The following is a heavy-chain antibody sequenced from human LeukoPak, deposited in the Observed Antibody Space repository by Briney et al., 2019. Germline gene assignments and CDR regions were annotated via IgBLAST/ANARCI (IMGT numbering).Heavy chain of an antibody. CDR2: IYYSGST. D-gene: IGHD3/OR15-3a*01. V-gene: IGHV4-59*01. CDR3: ARAPSGTGPYYYYGMDV. Sequence: SSETLSLTCTVSGGSISGYYWNWVRQPPGKGLEWIGYIYYSGSTNYNPSLKSRVTISVDTSKNQFSLKLSSVTAADTAVYYCARAPSGTGPYYYYGMDVWGQGTTVTASS. CDR1: GGSISGYY. J-gene: IGHJ6*02.